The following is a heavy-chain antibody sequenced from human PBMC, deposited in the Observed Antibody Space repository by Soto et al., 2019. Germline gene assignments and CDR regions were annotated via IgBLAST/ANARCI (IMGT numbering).Heavy chain of an antibody. CDR2: MYYSGTT. D-gene: IGHD2-15*01. CDR3: AAAYDY. V-gene: IGHV4-59*01. Sequence: PSETLSLTCTVSGASIKSYYWSWMRQFPGKGLEWIGNMYYSGTTNYNPSLQSRVTLSVDTSKNQFSLKLTSVTAADTAVYYCAAAYDYWGQGTLVTVS. J-gene: IGHJ4*02. CDR1: GASIKSYY.